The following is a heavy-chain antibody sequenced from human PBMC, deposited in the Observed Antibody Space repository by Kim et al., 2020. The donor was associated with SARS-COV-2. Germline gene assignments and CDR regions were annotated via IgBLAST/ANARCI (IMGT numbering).Heavy chain of an antibody. D-gene: IGHD1-26*01. Sequence: GGSLRLSCAASGFTFSSYEMNWVRQAPGKGLEWVSYISSSGSTIYYADSVKGRFTISRDNAKNSLYLQMNSLRAEDTAVYYCARRRPYSGSPPDYWGQGTLVTVSS. J-gene: IGHJ4*02. CDR3: ARRRPYSGSPPDY. CDR2: ISSSGSTI. V-gene: IGHV3-48*03. CDR1: GFTFSSYE.